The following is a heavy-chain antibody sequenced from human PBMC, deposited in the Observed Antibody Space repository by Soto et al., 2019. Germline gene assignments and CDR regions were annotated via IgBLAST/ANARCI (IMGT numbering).Heavy chain of an antibody. CDR3: ARGSPLLRLLSRTFGSLRWFYP. V-gene: IGHV4-34*01. D-gene: IGHD3-10*01. J-gene: IGHJ5*02. CDR1: RGSFHDPC. Sequence: SITCASNRGSFHDPCAPRKQEPSXQGQEKIGESNHSGSTKHNPSIKSRVTISVDTSKNQFSLKLSSVTAADTAVYYCARGSPLLRLLSRTFGSLRWFYPWGQGTLVPVSS. CDR2: SNHSGST.